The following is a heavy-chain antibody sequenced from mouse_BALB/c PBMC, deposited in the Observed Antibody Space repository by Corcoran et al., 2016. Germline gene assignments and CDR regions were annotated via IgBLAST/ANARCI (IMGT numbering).Heavy chain of an antibody. CDR3: AREMTYYRSRPFAY. CDR2: ILPGSGST. J-gene: IGHJ3*01. CDR1: GYTFSSYW. V-gene: IGHV1-9*01. D-gene: IGHD2-14*01. Sequence: QVQLQQSGAELMKPGASVKISCKATGYTFSSYWIEWVKQRPGHGLEWIGEILPGSGSTNYNEKFKGKATFTADTSSNTAYMQLSSLTSEDSAVYYCAREMTYYRSRPFAYWGQGTLVTVSA.